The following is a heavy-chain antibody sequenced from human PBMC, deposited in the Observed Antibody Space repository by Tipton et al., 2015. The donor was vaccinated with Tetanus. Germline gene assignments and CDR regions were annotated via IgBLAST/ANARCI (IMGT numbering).Heavy chain of an antibody. V-gene: IGHV4-34*01. CDR2: INHSGST. CDR1: RGSFSGYY. D-gene: IGHD3-22*01. J-gene: IGHJ4*02. Sequence: GLVKPSETLSLTCAVYRGSFSGYYWSWIRQPPGKGLEWIGEINHSGSTNYNPSLKSRVTISVDTSRNQFSLRLTSVTAADTALYYCAREVVNSGYYSSKYYFDYWGQGTLVTVSS. CDR3: AREVVNSGYYSSKYYFDY.